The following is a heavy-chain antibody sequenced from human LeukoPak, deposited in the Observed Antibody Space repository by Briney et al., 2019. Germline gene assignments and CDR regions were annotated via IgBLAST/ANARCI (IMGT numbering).Heavy chain of an antibody. V-gene: IGHV3-74*01. CDR1: GFTFTGYG. J-gene: IGHJ4*02. CDR2: INTDGSIT. Sequence: GGSLRLSCEASGFTFTGYGMHWVRQAPGRGLVWVSRINTDGSITNYADSVKGRFTFSRDNAKNTVYLQMNSLRAEDTAVYYCAKDRPIEYWGQGTLITVSA. CDR3: AKDRPIEY.